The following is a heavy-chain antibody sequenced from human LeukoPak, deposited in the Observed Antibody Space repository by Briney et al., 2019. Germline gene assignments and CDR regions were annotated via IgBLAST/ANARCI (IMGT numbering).Heavy chain of an antibody. CDR2: IKEDGSEN. Sequence: PGGSLRLSCAASGFTFSYYWMSWVRQAPGKGLEWVANIKEDGSENYSVDSVKGRFTISRDNAKNSLYLQMNSLRAEDTAVYYCAKASAMIVVVSKHFDYWGQGTLVTVSS. CDR1: GFTFSYYW. J-gene: IGHJ4*02. V-gene: IGHV3-7*03. D-gene: IGHD3-22*01. CDR3: AKASAMIVVVSKHFDY.